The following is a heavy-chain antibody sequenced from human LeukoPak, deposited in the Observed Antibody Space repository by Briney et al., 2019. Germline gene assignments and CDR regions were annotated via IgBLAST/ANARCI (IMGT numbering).Heavy chain of an antibody. CDR1: GGSISSGRYS. J-gene: IGHJ4*02. V-gene: IGHV4-30-4*07. CDR2: IFYSGTT. D-gene: IGHD5-18*01. CDR3: AREGYNYGTGLDY. Sequence: SETLSPTCAVSGGSISSGRYSWSWIRQPPGKGLEWIGYIFYSGTTYYSPSLKSRVTISLDTSKNQFSLKLSSVTAADTAVYYCAREGYNYGTGLDYWGQGTLVTVSS.